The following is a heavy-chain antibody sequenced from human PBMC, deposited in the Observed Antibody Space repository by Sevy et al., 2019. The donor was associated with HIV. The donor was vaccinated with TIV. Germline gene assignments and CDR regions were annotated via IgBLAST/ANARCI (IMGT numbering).Heavy chain of an antibody. CDR2: ISYDGSNK. D-gene: IGHD3-10*01. J-gene: IGHJ6*02. Sequence: GGSLRLSCAASGFTFSSYGMHWVRQAPGKGLEWVAVISYDGSNKYYADSVKGRFTISRDNSKNMLYLQMNSLRAEDTAVYYCAKDRGITMVRGGGMDVWGQGTTVTVSS. CDR3: AKDRGITMVRGGGMDV. V-gene: IGHV3-30*18. CDR1: GFTFSSYG.